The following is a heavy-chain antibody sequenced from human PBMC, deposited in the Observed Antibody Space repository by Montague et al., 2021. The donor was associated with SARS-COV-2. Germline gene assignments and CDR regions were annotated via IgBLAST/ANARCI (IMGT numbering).Heavy chain of an antibody. Sequence: SLRLSCAASGFTFSAYTIHWVRQAPGKGLEWVALISHDGSNKYYADSVKGRFTISSDNSKNTLYVQMNSLRAEDTAVYYCARERAITMVRGVIRPTKWFDPWGQGTLVTVSS. CDR2: ISHDGSNK. V-gene: IGHV3-30*04. D-gene: IGHD3-10*01. J-gene: IGHJ5*02. CDR1: GFTFSAYT. CDR3: ARERAITMVRGVIRPTKWFDP.